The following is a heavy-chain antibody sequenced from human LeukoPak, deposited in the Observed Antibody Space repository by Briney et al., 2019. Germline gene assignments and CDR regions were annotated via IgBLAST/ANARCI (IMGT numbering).Heavy chain of an antibody. CDR1: DFAISGGFY. CDR2: IYHRGST. V-gene: IGHV4-38-2*02. CDR3: VGARTLEWSFPYFDY. J-gene: IGHJ4*02. Sequence: RSSETLSLTCTVSDFAISGGFYWGWIRQSPGKGLEWIGRIYHRGSTSYNPSLKSRVRMSVDTSKNQFSLELRSVTAADTAVYYCVGARTLEWSFPYFDYWGQGTLVTVSS. D-gene: IGHD3-3*01.